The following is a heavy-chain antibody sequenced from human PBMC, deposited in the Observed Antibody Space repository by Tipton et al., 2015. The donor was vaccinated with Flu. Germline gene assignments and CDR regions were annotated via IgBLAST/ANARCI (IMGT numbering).Heavy chain of an antibody. Sequence: TLSLTCTVSGYSVTDGYYWGWIRQPPGKGLEWIGYIYYSGSTNYNPSLKSRVTISVDTSKNQFSLKLSSVTAADTAVYYCARGLRDGYNPHDAFDIWGQGTMVTVSS. V-gene: IGHV4-61*08. J-gene: IGHJ3*02. D-gene: IGHD5-24*01. CDR3: ARGLRDGYNPHDAFDI. CDR1: GYSVTDGYY. CDR2: IYYSGST.